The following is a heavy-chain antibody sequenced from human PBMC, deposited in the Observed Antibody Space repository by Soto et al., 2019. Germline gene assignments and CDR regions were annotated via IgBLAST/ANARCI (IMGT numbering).Heavy chain of an antibody. J-gene: IGHJ4*02. CDR2: IRSKANSYAT. CDR3: TVWIQRVFDY. CDR1: GFTFSGSA. Sequence: EVQLVESGGGLVQPGGSLKLSCAASGFTFSGSAMHWVRQASGKGLEWVGRIRSKANSYATAYAASVKGRFTISRDDSKNTAYLQMNSLKTEDTAVYYCTVWIQRVFDYWGQGTLVTVSS. D-gene: IGHD5-18*01. V-gene: IGHV3-73*01.